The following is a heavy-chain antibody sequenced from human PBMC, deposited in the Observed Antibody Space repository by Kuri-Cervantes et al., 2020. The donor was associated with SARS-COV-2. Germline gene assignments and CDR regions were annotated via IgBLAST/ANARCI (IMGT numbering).Heavy chain of an antibody. CDR3: AKDPGWLGY. Sequence: GESLKISCAASGFTFSSYAMHWVRQAPGKGLEWVAVISYDGRNKYYADSVKGRFTISRDNSKNTLYLQMNSLRAEDTAVYYCAKDPGWLGYWGQGTLVTVSS. J-gene: IGHJ4*02. CDR1: GFTFSSYA. V-gene: IGHV3-30*04. D-gene: IGHD3-22*01. CDR2: ISYDGRNK.